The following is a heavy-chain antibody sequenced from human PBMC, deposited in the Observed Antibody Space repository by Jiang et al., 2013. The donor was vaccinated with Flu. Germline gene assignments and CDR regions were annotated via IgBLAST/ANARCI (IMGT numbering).Heavy chain of an antibody. D-gene: IGHD1-7*01. CDR1: GFTFSSYA. J-gene: IGHJ3*02. V-gene: IGHV3-30*04. CDR3: ARSRVDWNYFGDAFDI. Sequence: VQLLESGGGVVQPGRSLRLSCAASGFTFSSYAMHWVRQAPGKGLEWVAVISYDGSNKYYADSVKGRFTISRDNSKNTLYLQMNSLRAEDTAVYYCARSRVDWNYFGDAFDIWAKGQWSPSLQ. CDR2: ISYDGSNK.